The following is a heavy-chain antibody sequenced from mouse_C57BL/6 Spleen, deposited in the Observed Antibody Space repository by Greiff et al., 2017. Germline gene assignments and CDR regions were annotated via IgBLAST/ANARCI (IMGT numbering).Heavy chain of an antibody. CDR1: GYAFSSSW. CDR3: ATYYGNYRAWFAY. CDR2: IYPGDGDT. Sequence: VQVVESGPELVKPGASVKISCKASGYAFSSSWMNWVKQRPGKGLEWIGRIYPGDGDTNYNGKFKGKATLTADKSSSTAYMQLSSLTSEDSAVYFCATYYGNYRAWFAYWGQGTLVTVSA. V-gene: IGHV1-82*01. J-gene: IGHJ3*01. D-gene: IGHD2-10*01.